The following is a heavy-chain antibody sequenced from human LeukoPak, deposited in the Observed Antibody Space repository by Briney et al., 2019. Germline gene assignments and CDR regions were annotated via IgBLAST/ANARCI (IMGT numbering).Heavy chain of an antibody. Sequence: PEGSLRLSCGASGFTFTSYAMNWVRQAPGKGLEWVSAISGSGGSTYYADSVKGRFTISRDNSKNTLYLQMNSLRAEDTAVYYCANFFGGSGSYYYYGMDVWGQGTTVTVSS. CDR1: GFTFTSYA. J-gene: IGHJ6*02. D-gene: IGHD3-10*01. V-gene: IGHV3-23*01. CDR2: ISGSGGST. CDR3: ANFFGGSGSYYYYGMDV.